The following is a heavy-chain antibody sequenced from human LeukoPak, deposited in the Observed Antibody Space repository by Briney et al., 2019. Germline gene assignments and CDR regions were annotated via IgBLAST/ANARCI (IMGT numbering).Heavy chain of an antibody. CDR2: LSYDGSKN. V-gene: IGHV3-30-3*01. D-gene: IGHD3-10*01. CDR3: ARDPESMIRGVISYFDY. J-gene: IGHJ4*02. CDR1: GFTFGTYA. Sequence: GGSLRLSCAASGFTFGTYAMHWVRQAPGKGLEWVAVLSYDGSKNYYVDSVKGRFTISRDNSKNTLYLQMNSLRTEDTAVYYCARDPESMIRGVISYFDYWDQGTLVTVSS.